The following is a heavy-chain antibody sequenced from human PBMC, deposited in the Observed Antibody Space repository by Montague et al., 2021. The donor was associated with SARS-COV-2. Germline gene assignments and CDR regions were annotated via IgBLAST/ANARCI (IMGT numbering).Heavy chain of an antibody. CDR3: ARGASDY. J-gene: IGHJ4*02. CDR1: GGSFSDDY. V-gene: IGHV4-34*01. CDR2: INYGGST. Sequence: SETLSLTCAVYGGSFSDDYWTWSRQSPGGGLEWIGQINYGGSTKYNPSLRSRVTITIDTSKNQFSLKLTPVTAADTAVYYCARGASDYWGQGTLVTVSS.